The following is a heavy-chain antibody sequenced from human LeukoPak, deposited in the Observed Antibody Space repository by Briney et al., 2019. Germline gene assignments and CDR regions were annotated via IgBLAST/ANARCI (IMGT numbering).Heavy chain of an antibody. Sequence: SVKVSCKASGGTFSSYAISWVRQAPGQGLEWMGGIIPIFGTANYAQEFQGRVTITTDESTSTAYMELSSLRSEDTAVYYCARGYDFWSGYYTGLGDAFDIRGQGTMVTVSS. J-gene: IGHJ3*02. CDR2: IIPIFGTA. CDR1: GGTFSSYA. D-gene: IGHD3-3*01. CDR3: ARGYDFWSGYYTGLGDAFDI. V-gene: IGHV1-69*05.